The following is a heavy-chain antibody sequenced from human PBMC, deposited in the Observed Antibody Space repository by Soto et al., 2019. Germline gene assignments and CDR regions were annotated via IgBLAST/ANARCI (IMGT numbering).Heavy chain of an antibody. J-gene: IGHJ5*02. CDR1: DGSISRSDDY. V-gene: IGHV4-39*01. CDR3: ARIGLSESWDMWFDL. D-gene: IGHD1-26*01. Sequence: SETLSLTCSVSDGSISRSDDYWGWIRQPPGKGLEWIGSIFYSGATYHNPSLKSRVTMSKDTSTNQFSLKLSSVTAADTAVYYCARIGLSESWDMWFDLWGQGTQVTVSS. CDR2: IFYSGAT.